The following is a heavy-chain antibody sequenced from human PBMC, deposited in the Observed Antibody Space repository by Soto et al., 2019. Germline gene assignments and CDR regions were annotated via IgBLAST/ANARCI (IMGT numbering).Heavy chain of an antibody. D-gene: IGHD1-26*01. CDR1: GGTFSNSP. CDR3: ARDQVGASSFDY. J-gene: IGHJ4*02. V-gene: IGHV1-69*04. CDR2: IIPSPART. Sequence: SVKVSCKASGGTFSNSPISWVRQIPGQGPEWMGRIIPSPARTIYSRKFRGRVTLTADKSTQTVYMTLSSLTTEDSGVYYCARDQVGASSFDYWGQGTRVTVPQ.